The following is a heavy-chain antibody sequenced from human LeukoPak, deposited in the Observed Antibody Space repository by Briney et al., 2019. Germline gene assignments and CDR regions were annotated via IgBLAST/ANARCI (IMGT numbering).Heavy chain of an antibody. D-gene: IGHD1-26*01. V-gene: IGHV3-21*01. Sequence: GGSLRLSCAASGFTFNRYNMNWVRQAPGKGLEWVSSISSSSSYIYYADSVKGRFTISRDNAKNSLYLQMNSLRAEDTAVYYCARPSLNSGSYFDYWGQGILVTVSS. J-gene: IGHJ4*02. CDR1: GFTFNRYN. CDR3: ARPSLNSGSYFDY. CDR2: ISSSSSYI.